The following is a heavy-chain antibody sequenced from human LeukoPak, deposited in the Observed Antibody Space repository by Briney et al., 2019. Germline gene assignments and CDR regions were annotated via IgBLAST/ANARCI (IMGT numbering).Heavy chain of an antibody. J-gene: IGHJ4*02. CDR3: ARHSPEYSSSSPMGD. CDR1: GYSFTSYW. D-gene: IGHD6-6*01. V-gene: IGHV5-51*01. Sequence: GESLKISCKGSGYSFTSYWIGWVRQMPGKGLELMGIIYPGDSDTRYSPSFQGQVTISADKSISTAYLQWSSLKASDTAMYYCARHSPEYSSSSPMGDWGQGTLVTVSS. CDR2: IYPGDSDT.